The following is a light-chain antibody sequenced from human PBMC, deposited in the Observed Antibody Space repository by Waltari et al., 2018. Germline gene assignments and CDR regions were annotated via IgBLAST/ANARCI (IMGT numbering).Light chain of an antibody. V-gene: IGLV2-14*03. CDR1: SSDVGAYNY. J-gene: IGLJ2*01. Sequence: QSALTPPASVSGSPGQSITISCTGTSSDVGAYNYVSWYQQHPGKAPKLLIYDVSNPPSGVSKRFSVSESGNTASLTISVLQAEDEADYYCSSYISSSTLELFGGGTSLTVL. CDR2: DVS. CDR3: SSYISSSTLEL.